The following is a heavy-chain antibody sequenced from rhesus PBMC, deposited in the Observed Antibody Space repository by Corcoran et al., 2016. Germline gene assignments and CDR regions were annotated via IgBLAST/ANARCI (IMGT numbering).Heavy chain of an antibody. Sequence: QVQLQESGPGLVKPSETLSLTCAVSGYSISSGYGWSWIRHPPGKGLEWIGYIGGSSGSTTYNPSRKSRVTISKDTSQNQFSLKLSSVTAADTAVYYCARGAYSGSLDYWGQGVLVTVSS. D-gene: IGHD3-16*01. CDR2: IGGSSGST. J-gene: IGHJ4*01. CDR1: GYSISSGYG. CDR3: ARGAYSGSLDY. V-gene: IGHV4-127*01.